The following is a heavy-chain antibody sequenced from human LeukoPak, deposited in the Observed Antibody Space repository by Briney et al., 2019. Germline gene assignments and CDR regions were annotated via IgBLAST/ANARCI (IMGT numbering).Heavy chain of an antibody. D-gene: IGHD2-21*02. CDR3: ARWRTAKTAFDY. CDR2: IFYSGST. J-gene: IGHJ4*02. CDR1: GGSISSTSYY. Sequence: SETLSLTCTVSGGSISSTSYYWGWIRQPPGKGLEYIGSIFYSGSTHYNPSLKSRVTISVDTSKNQFSLKLSSVTAADTAVYYCARWRTAKTAFDYWGQGTLVTVSS. V-gene: IGHV4-39*01.